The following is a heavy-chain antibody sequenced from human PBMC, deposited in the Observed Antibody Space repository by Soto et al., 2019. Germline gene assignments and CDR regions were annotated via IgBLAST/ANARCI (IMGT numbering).Heavy chain of an antibody. CDR3: GRDAVTKRDFYYYGMDV. J-gene: IGHJ6*02. Sequence: QVQLQESGPGLVKPSQTLSLTCTVSGGSIKNSGYYWSWIRQHPEKGLEWIGYISYSGSTDYAPSLKSRVPMSVDTSKNQFFLNLTSVTAADTAVYYCGRDAVTKRDFYYYGMDVWGRGTTVTVSS. D-gene: IGHD4-4*01. CDR2: ISYSGST. V-gene: IGHV4-31*03. CDR1: GGSIKNSGYY.